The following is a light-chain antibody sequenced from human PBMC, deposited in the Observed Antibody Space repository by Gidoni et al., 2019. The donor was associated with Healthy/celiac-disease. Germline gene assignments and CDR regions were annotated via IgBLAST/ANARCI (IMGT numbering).Light chain of an antibody. Sequence: EIVLTQSPGTLSLSPGERATLSCRASQSVSSSYLAWDQQKPGQAPRLLIYGASSRATGIPDRFSGSGSGTDFTLTISRREPEEFAVYYGQQYGSSPYTFGQGTKLEIK. CDR1: QSVSSSY. CDR2: GAS. CDR3: QQYGSSPYT. V-gene: IGKV3-20*01. J-gene: IGKJ2*01.